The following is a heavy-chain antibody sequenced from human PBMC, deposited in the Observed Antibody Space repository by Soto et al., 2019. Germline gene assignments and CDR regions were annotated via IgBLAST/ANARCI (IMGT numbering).Heavy chain of an antibody. V-gene: IGHV3-21*01. D-gene: IGHD6-13*01. CDR2: ISSSGTYI. Sequence: EVQLVESGGGLVKPGGSLRLSCAASGFTFSDYAMNWVRQSPGKGLEWVSSISSSGTYIYYAESLKGRLTISRDNAKNSGDLQMNSLRADDTAVYYCARVRMYYSSSQAAYYLDYCGQGVLVTVSS. CDR3: ARVRMYYSSSQAAYYLDY. J-gene: IGHJ4*02. CDR1: GFTFSDYA.